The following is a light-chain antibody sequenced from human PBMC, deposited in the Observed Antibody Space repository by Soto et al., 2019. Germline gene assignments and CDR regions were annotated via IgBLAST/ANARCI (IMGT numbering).Light chain of an antibody. Sequence: AIRMTQSPSSLSASTGDRVTITCRASQGISSYLAWYQQKPGKAPKLLIYAASTLQSGVPSRFSGSGSGTDFTLTISCLQSEDFATYYCQQYYSYYTFGQGTKVEI. CDR2: AAS. CDR1: QGISSY. V-gene: IGKV1-8*01. CDR3: QQYYSYYT. J-gene: IGKJ1*01.